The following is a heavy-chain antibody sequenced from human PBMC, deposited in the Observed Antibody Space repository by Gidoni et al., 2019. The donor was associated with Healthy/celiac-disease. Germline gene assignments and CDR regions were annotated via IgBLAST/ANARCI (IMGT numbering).Heavy chain of an antibody. Sequence: EVQLVESGGGLVQPGRSLRLSCAASGFTFDDYAMHWVRQAPGKGLEWVSSISWNSGSIGYADSGKGRFTISRDNAKNSLYLQMNSLRAEDTALYYCAKDQLGFGRDAFDIWGQGTMVTVSS. CDR2: ISWNSGSI. CDR3: AKDQLGFGRDAFDI. CDR1: GFTFDDYA. D-gene: IGHD6-13*01. V-gene: IGHV3-9*01. J-gene: IGHJ3*02.